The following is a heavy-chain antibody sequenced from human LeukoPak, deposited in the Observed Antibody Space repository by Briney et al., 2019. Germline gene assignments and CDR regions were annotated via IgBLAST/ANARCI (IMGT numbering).Heavy chain of an antibody. CDR1: GYTFTSYS. Sequence: GASVKVSCKACGYTFTSYSISWVRQAPGQGLEWMGWISAYNGNTIYAQKVKGRVTMTTDTSTSTAYMELRSLKSDDTAVYYCARASYCSGGSCYSDYWGQGTLVTVSS. V-gene: IGHV1-18*01. J-gene: IGHJ4*02. CDR3: ARASYCSGGSCYSDY. CDR2: ISAYNGNT. D-gene: IGHD2-15*01.